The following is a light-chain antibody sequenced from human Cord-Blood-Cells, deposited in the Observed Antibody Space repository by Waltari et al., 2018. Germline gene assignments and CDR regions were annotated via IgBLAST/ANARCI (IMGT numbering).Light chain of an antibody. CDR3: QQSYSTPLVT. CDR2: AAS. V-gene: IGKV1-39*01. J-gene: IGKJ3*01. CDR1: QSISSY. Sequence: DIQMTQSPSSLSASVGDRVNITCRASQSISSYLNWYQQKPGKAPKLLIYAASSLQSGVPSRFSSSGSATDFTLTIISLQPEDFATYYCQQSYSTPLVTFGPGTKVDIK.